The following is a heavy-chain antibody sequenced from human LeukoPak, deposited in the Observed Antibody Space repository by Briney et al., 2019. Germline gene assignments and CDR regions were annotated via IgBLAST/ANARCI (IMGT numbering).Heavy chain of an antibody. CDR2: IYYSGGT. CDR1: GGSISSYY. V-gene: IGHV4-59*01. Sequence: SETLSLTCTVSGGSISSYYWSWIRQPPGKGLEWIGYIYYSGGTNYNPSLKSRVTISVDTSKNQFSLKLSSVTAADTAVYYCASSPSYCSGGSCYPNWFDPWGQGTLVTVSS. CDR3: ASSPSYCSGGSCYPNWFDP. J-gene: IGHJ5*02. D-gene: IGHD2-15*01.